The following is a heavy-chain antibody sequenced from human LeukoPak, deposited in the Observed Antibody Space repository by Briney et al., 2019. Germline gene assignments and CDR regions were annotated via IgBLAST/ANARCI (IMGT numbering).Heavy chain of an antibody. Sequence: SETLSLTCSVSGGSVSSYYWSWIRQSPGKGLEWIGYIHNSGRTNYNPSLKSRVTGFVDTSKNHVSLRLSSVTAAETAVYYCSSENCSGTSCSSFDYWGQGTLVTVSS. J-gene: IGHJ4*02. D-gene: IGHD2-2*01. CDR1: GGSVSSYY. CDR2: IHNSGRT. V-gene: IGHV4-4*08. CDR3: SSENCSGTSCSSFDY.